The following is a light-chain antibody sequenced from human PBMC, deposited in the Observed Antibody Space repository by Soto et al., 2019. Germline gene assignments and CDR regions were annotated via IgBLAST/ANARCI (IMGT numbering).Light chain of an antibody. J-gene: IGKJ5*01. CDR2: DAS. Sequence: DIQMTQSPSPLSASVGDRVTITCRASHDISNYLNWYQQRPGKAPKLLIYDASNLERGVPSRFSGTRSGTHFTFAITSLQPEDVATYYCQQSDSLPITFGQGTRLEI. CDR3: QQSDSLPIT. CDR1: HDISNY. V-gene: IGKV1-33*01.